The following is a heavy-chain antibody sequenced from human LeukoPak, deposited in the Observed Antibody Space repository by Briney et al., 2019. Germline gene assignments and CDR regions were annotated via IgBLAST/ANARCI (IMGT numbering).Heavy chain of an antibody. J-gene: IGHJ5*02. CDR2: ISGSAGST. CDR1: GFTFSSYA. Sequence: GGSLTLSCAASGFTFSSYAMSWVRQAPGKGLEWVSAISGSAGSTYYADSVKGRFTISRDNSKNTLYLQMNSLRAEDTAVYYCAKVPGGFTMIGRFDPWGQGTLVTVSS. CDR3: AKVPGGFTMIGRFDP. D-gene: IGHD3-22*01. V-gene: IGHV3-23*01.